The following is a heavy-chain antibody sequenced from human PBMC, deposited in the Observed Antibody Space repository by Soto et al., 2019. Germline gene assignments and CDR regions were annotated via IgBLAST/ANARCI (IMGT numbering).Heavy chain of an antibody. Sequence: GESLKISCETSGYSFTTYWLAWVRQRPGKGLEWMGIINPGIINPADSGIRYSPSFQGRVTISADRSINTAYLQWSSLEASDTAIYYCARHEQFYYQFYGMDVWGQGTTVTVSS. CDR2: INPGIINPADSGI. V-gene: IGHV5-51*01. CDR1: GYSFTTYW. D-gene: IGHD4-4*01. J-gene: IGHJ6*02. CDR3: ARHEQFYYQFYGMDV.